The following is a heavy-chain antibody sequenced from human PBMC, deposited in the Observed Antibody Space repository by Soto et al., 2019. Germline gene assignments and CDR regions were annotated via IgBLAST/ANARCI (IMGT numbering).Heavy chain of an antibody. CDR1: VYTFTSYY. Sequence: GASVKVSCKASVYTFTSYYMHWVRQAPGQGLEWMGIINPSGGSTSYAQKFQGRVTMTRDTSTSTVYMELSSLRSEDTAAYYCSRGIMVRGVIIYYYYYKDVWGKGTTVTVSS. CDR3: SRGIMVRGVIIYYYYYKDV. J-gene: IGHJ6*03. D-gene: IGHD3-10*01. CDR2: INPSGGST. V-gene: IGHV1-46*03.